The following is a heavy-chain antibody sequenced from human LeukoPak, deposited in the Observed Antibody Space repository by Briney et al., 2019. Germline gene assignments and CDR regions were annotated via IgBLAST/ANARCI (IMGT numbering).Heavy chain of an antibody. D-gene: IGHD6-25*01. CDR3: ASTGAATGLSSDY. V-gene: IGHV4-30-2*01. CDR1: GGSISSGGYS. Sequence: SQTLSLTCAVSGGSISSGGYSWSWIRQPPGKGLEWIGYIYHSGSTYYNPSLKSRVTISVDTSKNQFSLKLSSVTAADTAVYYCASTGAATGLSSDYWGQGTLVTVSS. J-gene: IGHJ4*02. CDR2: IYHSGST.